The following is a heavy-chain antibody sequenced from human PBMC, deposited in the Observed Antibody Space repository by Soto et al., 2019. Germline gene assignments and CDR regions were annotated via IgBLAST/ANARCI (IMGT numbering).Heavy chain of an antibody. J-gene: IGHJ4*02. CDR2: ISGGGSGA. Sequence: EVQLLESGGGLVQPGGSLRLSCTASGFTFSDHAMTWVRQAPGKGLEWLSGISGGGSGAYYADSVKGRFTVATANSTHTLFLQMDGLRVEDTAVYYCAIDLWWYTHWGQGTLVTVSS. V-gene: IGHV3-23*01. CDR1: GFTFSDHA. D-gene: IGHD2-15*01. CDR3: AIDLWWYTH.